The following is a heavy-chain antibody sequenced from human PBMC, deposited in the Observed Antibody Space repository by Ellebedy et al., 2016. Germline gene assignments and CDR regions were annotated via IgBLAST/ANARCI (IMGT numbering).Heavy chain of an antibody. D-gene: IGHD6-19*01. Sequence: GGSLRLSCAASGFTFTSYAINWVRQAPGQGLEWMGWINTNTGNPTYAQGFTGRFVFSLDTSVSTAYLQISSLKAEDTAVYYCARVGWSSQWGIAVAGIRNDYWGQGTLVTVSS. CDR1: GFTFTSYA. V-gene: IGHV7-4-1*02. CDR3: ARVGWSSQWGIAVAGIRNDY. J-gene: IGHJ4*02. CDR2: INTNTGNP.